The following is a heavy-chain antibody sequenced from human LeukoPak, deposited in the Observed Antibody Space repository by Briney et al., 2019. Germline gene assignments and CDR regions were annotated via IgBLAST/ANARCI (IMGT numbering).Heavy chain of an antibody. CDR3: ARRPNDGESGYYYVNWFDP. Sequence: GASVKVSCTASGGTFSSYAISWVRQAPGQGLEWTGGIIPIFGTANYAQKFQGRVTITADESTSTAYMELSSLRSEDTAVYYCARRPNDGESGYYYVNWFDPWGQGTLVTVSS. V-gene: IGHV1-69*01. J-gene: IGHJ5*02. CDR1: GGTFSSYA. D-gene: IGHD3-22*01. CDR2: IIPIFGTA.